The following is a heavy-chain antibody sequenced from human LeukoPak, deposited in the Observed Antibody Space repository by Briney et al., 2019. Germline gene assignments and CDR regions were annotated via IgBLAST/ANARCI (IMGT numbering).Heavy chain of an antibody. CDR1: GYSFTSYW. CDR3: ARETYYYDSSGYYRTLDY. D-gene: IGHD3-22*01. J-gene: IGHJ4*02. CDR2: IYPGDSDT. V-gene: IGHV5-51*01. Sequence: PGESLKISCKGSGYSFTSYWIGWVRQMPGKGLECMGIIYPGDSDTRYSPSFQGQVTISADKSISTAYLQWSSLKASDTAMYYCARETYYYDSSGYYRTLDYWGQGTLVTVSS.